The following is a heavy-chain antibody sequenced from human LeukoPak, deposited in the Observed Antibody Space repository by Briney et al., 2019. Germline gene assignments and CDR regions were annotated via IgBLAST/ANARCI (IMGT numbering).Heavy chain of an antibody. CDR1: GGTFSCYA. CDR3: ARSITINTVTTGLDY. CDR2: IIPIFGTA. Sequence: SVKVSCKASGGTFSCYAISWVRQAPGQGLEWMGGIIPIFGTANYAQKFQGRVTITADESTSTAYMELSSLRSEDTAVYYCARSITINTVTTGLDYWGQGTLVTVSS. V-gene: IGHV1-69*13. D-gene: IGHD4-17*01. J-gene: IGHJ4*02.